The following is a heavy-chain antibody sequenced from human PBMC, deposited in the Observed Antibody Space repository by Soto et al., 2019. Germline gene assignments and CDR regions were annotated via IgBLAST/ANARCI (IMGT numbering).Heavy chain of an antibody. J-gene: IGHJ4*02. D-gene: IGHD3-3*01. CDR1: GGSISSSSYY. Sequence: QLQLQESGPGLVKPSETLSLTCTVSGGSISSSSYYWGWIRQPPGKGLEWIGSIYYSGSTYYNPSLKSRVTISVDTSKNQSSLKLSSVTAADTAVYYCARPHYDFWSGYLSWGQGTLVTVSS. CDR3: ARPHYDFWSGYLS. V-gene: IGHV4-39*01. CDR2: IYYSGST.